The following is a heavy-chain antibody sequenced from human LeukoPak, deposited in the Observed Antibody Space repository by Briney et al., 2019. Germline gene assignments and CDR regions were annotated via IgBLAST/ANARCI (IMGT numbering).Heavy chain of an antibody. Sequence: GGSLRLSCVASGFPFSFYSMNWVRQAPGEGLEWVSSISSSSTSIDYADAVKGRFTISRDNAKNSLFLQMNSLRAEDTAVYFCARKVVGATTPYHACDMWGQGTKVTVSP. J-gene: IGHJ3*02. CDR3: ARKVVGATTPYHACDM. CDR1: GFPFSFYS. CDR2: ISSSSTSI. V-gene: IGHV3-21*01. D-gene: IGHD1-26*01.